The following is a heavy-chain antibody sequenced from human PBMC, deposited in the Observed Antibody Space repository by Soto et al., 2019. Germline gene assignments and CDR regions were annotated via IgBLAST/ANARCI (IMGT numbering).Heavy chain of an antibody. V-gene: IGHV4-39*01. CDR2: LYYSGIT. Sequence: PSETLSLTCSVSDDSINSDKYYWGWIRQPPGKGPEWIGSLYYSGITYYNPSLKSRLTISLDTSKNQFSLKLTSVTAADTAVYYCARQDDFWSGDSWFDPWGQGTLVTVSS. CDR1: DDSINSDKYY. CDR3: ARQDDFWSGDSWFDP. D-gene: IGHD3-3*01. J-gene: IGHJ5*02.